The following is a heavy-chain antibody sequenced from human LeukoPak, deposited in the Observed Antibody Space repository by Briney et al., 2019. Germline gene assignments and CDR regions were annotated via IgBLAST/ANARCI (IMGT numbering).Heavy chain of an antibody. Sequence: SGGSLRLSCAASGCAFSSDWMSWVRQAPGKGLELVAKINQDGSTRSYVDSVNGRFAICREHAKTSMYMHMHSLSAEDTAVSYCARDPDILTGVAYDIWGQGTMVTVSS. D-gene: IGHD3-9*01. CDR3: ARDPDILTGVAYDI. CDR1: GCAFSSDW. CDR2: INQDGSTR. V-gene: IGHV3-7*05. J-gene: IGHJ3*02.